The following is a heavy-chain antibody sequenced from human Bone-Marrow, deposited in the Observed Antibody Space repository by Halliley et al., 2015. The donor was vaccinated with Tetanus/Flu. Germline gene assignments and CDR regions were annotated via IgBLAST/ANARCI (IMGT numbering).Heavy chain of an antibody. D-gene: IGHD2-15*01. CDR3: ARHNPLSGDAFDI. CDR2: LSPGVSDP. V-gene: IGHV5-51*01. J-gene: IGHJ3*02. Sequence: LGGMGILSPGVSDPRYTPSFGGRVPFPADKSISTAYLQWSSLEAADTAMYFCARHNPLSGDAFDIWGQGTMVTVSS.